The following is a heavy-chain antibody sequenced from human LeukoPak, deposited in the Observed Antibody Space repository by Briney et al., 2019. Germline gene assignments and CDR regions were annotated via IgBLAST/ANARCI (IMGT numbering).Heavy chain of an antibody. CDR1: GFPVSSYS. V-gene: IGHV3-64D*09. CDR2: ISDSGGST. J-gene: IGHJ6*02. Sequence: GRSLRLSCSASGFPVSSYSMHWVRQDPGKGLEYVSAISDSGGSTYYADSVKGRFTISRDNSKNTLYLQMSSLRAEDTAVYFCVRGYSFGPYGMDVWGQGTTVTVSS. D-gene: IGHD2-15*01. CDR3: VRGYSFGPYGMDV.